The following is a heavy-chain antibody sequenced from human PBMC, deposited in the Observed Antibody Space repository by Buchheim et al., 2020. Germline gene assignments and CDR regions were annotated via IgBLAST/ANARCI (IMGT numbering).Heavy chain of an antibody. CDR1: GFTFSSYG. V-gene: IGHV3-30*18. J-gene: IGHJ4*02. D-gene: IGHD6-13*01. CDR2: ISYDGSNK. CDR3: AKEGGSSSWYIGYFDY. Sequence: VQLVESGGGLVKPGGSLRLSCAASGFTFSSYGMHWVRQAPGKGLEWVAVISYDGSNKYYADSVKGRFTISRDNSKNTLYLQMNSLRAEDTAVYYCAKEGGSSSWYIGYFDYWGQGTL.